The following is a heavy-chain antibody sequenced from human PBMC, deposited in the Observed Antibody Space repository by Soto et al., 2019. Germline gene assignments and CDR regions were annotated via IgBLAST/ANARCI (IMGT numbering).Heavy chain of an antibody. CDR3: ARGLRKRYDSSGYYQVSHAFDI. CDR2: IYHSGST. J-gene: IGHJ3*02. Sequence: TLSLTCAVSGGSISSGGYSWSWIRQPPGKGLEWIGYIYHSGSTYYNPSLKSRVTISVDRSKNQFSLKLSSVTAADTAVYYCARGLRKRYDSSGYYQVSHAFDIWGQGTMVTVSS. CDR1: GGSISSGGYS. D-gene: IGHD3-22*01. V-gene: IGHV4-30-2*01.